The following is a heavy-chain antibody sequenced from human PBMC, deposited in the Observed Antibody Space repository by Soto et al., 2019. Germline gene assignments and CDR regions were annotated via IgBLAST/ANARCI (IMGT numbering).Heavy chain of an antibody. D-gene: IGHD3-10*01. CDR3: AREKLLLWFGEGDFDY. Sequence: HPGGSLRLSCAASGFTFSSYGMHWVRQAPGKGLEWVAVIWYDGSNKYYADSVKGRFTISRDNSKSTLYLQMNSLRAEDTAVYYCAREKLLLWFGEGDFDYWGQGT. CDR1: GFTFSSYG. V-gene: IGHV3-33*01. J-gene: IGHJ4*02. CDR2: IWYDGSNK.